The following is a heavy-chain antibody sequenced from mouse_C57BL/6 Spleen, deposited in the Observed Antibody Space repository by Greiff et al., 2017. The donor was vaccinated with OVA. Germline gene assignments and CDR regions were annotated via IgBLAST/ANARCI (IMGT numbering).Heavy chain of an antibody. J-gene: IGHJ1*03. V-gene: IGHV5-4*03. Sequence: EVKLVESGGGLVKPGGSLKLTCAASGFTFSSYAMSWVRQTPEKRLEWVATISDGGSYTYYPDNVKGRFTISRDNAKNNRYLQMSHLKAEDTAMYYCASYSKGYFDVWGTGTTVTVSS. CDR2: ISDGGSYT. CDR3: ASYSKGYFDV. CDR1: GFTFSSYA. D-gene: IGHD2-5*01.